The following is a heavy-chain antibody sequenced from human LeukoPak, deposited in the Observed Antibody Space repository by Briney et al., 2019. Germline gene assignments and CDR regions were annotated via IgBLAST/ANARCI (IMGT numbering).Heavy chain of an antibody. D-gene: IGHD3-16*01. CDR1: GASIDTYH. V-gene: IGHV4-4*07. Sequence: PSETLSLTCIVSGASIDTYHWSWIRQPAGKGLEWIGRIYSSGSTNYNPSLKGRVTMSVETSTNQVALKVNSVTAADTSVYYCASGADAFETFGDYLDYWGQGTLVTVSS. J-gene: IGHJ4*02. CDR2: IYSSGST. CDR3: ASGADAFETFGDYLDY.